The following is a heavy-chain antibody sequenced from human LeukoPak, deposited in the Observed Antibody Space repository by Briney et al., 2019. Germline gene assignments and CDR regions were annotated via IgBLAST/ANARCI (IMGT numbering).Heavy chain of an antibody. V-gene: IGHV3-20*04. D-gene: IGHD2-15*01. Sequence: GVSLRLSCAASGFTFDDYDMSWVPQAPGKGLEWVSDINWNGGSTGYADSVKGRFTISRDNAKNSLYLQMNSLRAEDTALYYCAGGGGWYWGQGTLVTVSS. J-gene: IGHJ4*02. CDR1: GFTFDDYD. CDR3: AGGGGWY. CDR2: INWNGGST.